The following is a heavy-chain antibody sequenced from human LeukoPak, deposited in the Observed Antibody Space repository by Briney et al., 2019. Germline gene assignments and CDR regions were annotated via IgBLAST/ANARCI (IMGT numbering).Heavy chain of an antibody. CDR2: ISPTGGST. J-gene: IGHJ5*02. CDR1: GYTFTNNW. CDR3: ARDNSVRDEAWWFYP. D-gene: IGHD5-24*01. Sequence: ASVKVSCKAFGYTFTNNWMHWVRQAPGQGPEWMGLISPTGGSTAYAQKFQGRVTLTRDMSTSTDYLELSILRSEDTAVYYCARDNSVRDEAWWFYPWGQGTLVTVSS. V-gene: IGHV1-46*01.